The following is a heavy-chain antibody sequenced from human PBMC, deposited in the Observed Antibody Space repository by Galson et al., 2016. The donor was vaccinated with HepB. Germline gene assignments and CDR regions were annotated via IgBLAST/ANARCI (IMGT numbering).Heavy chain of an antibody. CDR1: EFTFSSYS. J-gene: IGHJ6*02. Sequence: SLRLSCAASEFTFSSYSMNWVRQAPGKGLEWVSYISGSSSYIYYADSVKGRFTISRDNAKNSLYLQMNSLRAEDTAVYYCARATIFGASGSGCGMDVWGQGTTVTVSS. CDR2: ISGSSSYI. V-gene: IGHV3-21*01. CDR3: ARATIFGASGSGCGMDV. D-gene: IGHD3-3*01.